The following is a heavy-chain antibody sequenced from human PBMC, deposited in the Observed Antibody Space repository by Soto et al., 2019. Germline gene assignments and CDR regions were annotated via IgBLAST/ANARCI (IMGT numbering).Heavy chain of an antibody. D-gene: IGHD3-22*01. CDR1: GGTFSSYA. V-gene: IGHV1-69*13. J-gene: IGHJ3*02. Sequence: SVKVSCKAYGGTFSSYAISWVRQAPGQGLEWMGGIIPIFGTANYAQKFQGRVTITADESTSTAYMELSSLRSEDTAVYYCARAGYYYDSSGYLRSDAFDIWGQGTMVTVSS. CDR2: IIPIFGTA. CDR3: ARAGYYYDSSGYLRSDAFDI.